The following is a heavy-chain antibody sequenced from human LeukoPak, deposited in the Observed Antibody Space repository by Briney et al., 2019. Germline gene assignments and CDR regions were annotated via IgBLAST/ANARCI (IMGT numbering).Heavy chain of an antibody. Sequence: SHTLSLTCTVSGGSMSSSSYYWGWIRQPPGKGLEWIGSNYYIGSTYNNPSPKSRVTISLDTSKNQFSLKLSSVTAADTAVYYCAPSTIYYGSGXTFDYWGQGTLVTVS. D-gene: IGHD3-10*01. CDR2: NYYIGST. CDR3: APSTIYYGSGXTFDY. V-gene: IGHV4-39*01. CDR1: GGSMSSSSYY. J-gene: IGHJ4*02.